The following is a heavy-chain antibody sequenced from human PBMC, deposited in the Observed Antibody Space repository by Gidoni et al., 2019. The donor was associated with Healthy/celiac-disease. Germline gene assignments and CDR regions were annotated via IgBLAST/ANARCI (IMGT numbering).Heavy chain of an antibody. CDR2: INAGNGNT. Sequence: QVQLVQSGAEVKKPGASVKVSCKASGSTFTSYAMHWVRQAPGQRLEWMGWINAGNGNTNYSQKFQCRVTITRDTSASTAYMELSSLRSEDTAVYYCARAVRSGYYTGYYYYMDVWGKGTTVTVSS. CDR3: ARAVRSGYYTGYYYYMDV. V-gene: IGHV1-3*01. J-gene: IGHJ6*03. CDR1: GSTFTSYA. D-gene: IGHD3-3*01.